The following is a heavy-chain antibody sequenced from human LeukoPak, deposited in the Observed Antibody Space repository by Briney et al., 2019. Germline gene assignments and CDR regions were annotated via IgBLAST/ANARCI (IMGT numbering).Heavy chain of an antibody. CDR1: GFTFSSYA. V-gene: IGHV3-23*01. D-gene: IGHD3-22*01. J-gene: IGHJ4*02. CDR2: ISGSGGST. CDR3: AESTPYYYDSSGTNY. Sequence: GGSLRLSCAASGFTFSSYAMSWVRQAPGKGLEWVSAISGSGGSTYYADSVKGRFTISRDNSKNTLYLQMNSLRAEDTAVYYCAESTPYYYDSSGTNYWGQGTLVTVSS.